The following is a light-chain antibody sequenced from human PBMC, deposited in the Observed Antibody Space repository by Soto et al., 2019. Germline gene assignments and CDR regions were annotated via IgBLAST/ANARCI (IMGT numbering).Light chain of an antibody. CDR1: QSVSTW. J-gene: IGKJ4*01. Sequence: DIQMTQSPSTLSASVGDRVTITCRASQSVSTWLAWYQQKPGKAPKLLIYDASTLESGVPSRFSGSGSGTEFTLTISSLQHDDFATYYCQQYNNYMLTFGGGTRVEIK. CDR3: QQYNNYMLT. V-gene: IGKV1-5*01. CDR2: DAS.